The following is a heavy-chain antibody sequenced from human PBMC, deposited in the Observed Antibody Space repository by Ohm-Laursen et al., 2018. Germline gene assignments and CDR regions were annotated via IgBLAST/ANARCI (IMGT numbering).Heavy chain of an antibody. V-gene: IGHV4-59*01. Sequence: SETLSLTCTVSGGSISSYYWSWIRQPPGKGLEWIGYIYYSGSTNYNPSLKSRVTISVDTSKNQISLKLSSVTAADTAVYYCARTYYYDSAYAFDIWGQGTMVTVSS. D-gene: IGHD3-22*01. CDR2: IYYSGST. J-gene: IGHJ3*02. CDR1: GGSISSYY. CDR3: ARTYYYDSAYAFDI.